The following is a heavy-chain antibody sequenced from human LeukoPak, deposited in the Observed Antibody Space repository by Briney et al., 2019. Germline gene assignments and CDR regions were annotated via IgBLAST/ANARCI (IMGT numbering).Heavy chain of an antibody. D-gene: IGHD5-18*01. V-gene: IGHV1-18*01. CDR3: ARDPSGYSYGSNVNDPFDY. Sequence: GASVKVSCKASGYAFTSYGISWVRQAPGQGLEWMGWISAYNGNTNYAQKLQGRVTMTTDTSTSTAYMELRSLRSDDTAVYYCARDPSGYSYGSNVNDPFDYWGQGTLVTVSS. CDR2: ISAYNGNT. J-gene: IGHJ4*02. CDR1: GYAFTSYG.